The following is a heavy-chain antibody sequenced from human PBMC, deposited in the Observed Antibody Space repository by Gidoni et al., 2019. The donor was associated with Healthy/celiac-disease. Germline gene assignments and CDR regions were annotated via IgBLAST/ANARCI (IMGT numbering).Heavy chain of an antibody. CDR2: IYYSGST. D-gene: IGHD6-19*01. CDR1: GGSISSSSYY. Sequence: QLQLQESGPGLVKPSETLSLTCTVSGGSISSSSYYWGWIRPPPGKGLELIGSIYYSGSTYYNPSLKSRVTISVDTSKNQFSLKLSSVTAADTAVYYCARPTSSGWYQLYDYWGQGTLVTVSS. CDR3: ARPTSSGWYQLYDY. J-gene: IGHJ4*02. V-gene: IGHV4-39*01.